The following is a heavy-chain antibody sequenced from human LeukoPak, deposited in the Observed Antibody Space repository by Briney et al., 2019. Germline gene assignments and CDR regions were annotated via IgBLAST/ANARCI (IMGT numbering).Heavy chain of an antibody. V-gene: IGHV1-18*01. CDR3: ARNPELAGESKEDPVFDY. CDR1: GYTFTSYG. J-gene: IGHJ4*02. D-gene: IGHD1-14*01. CDR2: IIAYNGNT. Sequence: GASLKVSCKASGYTFTSYGISWLRQAPGQGLEWMGWIIAYNGNTNYAQKFQGRVIMTTDTYTSTAYMELRSLRSDDTAVYYCARNPELAGESKEDPVFDYWGQGTLVTVSS.